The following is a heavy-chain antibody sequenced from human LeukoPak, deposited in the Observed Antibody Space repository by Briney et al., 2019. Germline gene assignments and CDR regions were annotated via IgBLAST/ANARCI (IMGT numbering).Heavy chain of an antibody. V-gene: IGHV4-4*02. D-gene: IGHD3-16*01. CDR2: INHSGST. J-gene: IGHJ4*02. CDR1: GGSISSTNW. CDR3: ARGGGEYYFDY. Sequence: SGTLSLTCAVSGGSISSTNWWSWVRQSPGKGLEWIGEINHSGSTNYNPSLKSRVTISVDTSKNQFSLKLSSVTAADTAVYYCARGGGEYYFDYWGQGTLVTVSS.